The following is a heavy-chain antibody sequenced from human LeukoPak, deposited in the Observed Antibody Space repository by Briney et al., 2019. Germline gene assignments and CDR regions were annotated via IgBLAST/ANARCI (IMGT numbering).Heavy chain of an antibody. V-gene: IGHV3-49*04. D-gene: IGHD5-12*01. CDR2: IRSKTFGGTA. CDR3: TRGLEGFTAYDDF. Sequence: PGGSLRLSCRASGFSVGAYAMSWVRQAPGKGLERVGFIRSKTFGGTADYAASVEGRFTISRDDSNNIVYLQMNSLKTEDTAVYYCTRGLEGFTAYDDFWGQGTLVTVSS. J-gene: IGHJ4*02. CDR1: GFSVGAYA.